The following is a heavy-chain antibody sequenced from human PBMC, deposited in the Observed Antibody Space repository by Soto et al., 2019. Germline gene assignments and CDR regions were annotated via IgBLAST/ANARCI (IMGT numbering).Heavy chain of an antibody. Sequence: QVQLVQSGAEVKKPGSSVKVSCKASGGTFSSYAISWVRQAPGQGLEWMGGIIPIFGTANYAQKFQGRVTITADESTSTAYMELSSLRSEDTAVYYCARDLVDTAMDYYYYGMDVWGQGTTVTVSS. CDR1: GGTFSSYA. V-gene: IGHV1-69*01. D-gene: IGHD5-18*01. CDR2: IIPIFGTA. J-gene: IGHJ6*02. CDR3: ARDLVDTAMDYYYYGMDV.